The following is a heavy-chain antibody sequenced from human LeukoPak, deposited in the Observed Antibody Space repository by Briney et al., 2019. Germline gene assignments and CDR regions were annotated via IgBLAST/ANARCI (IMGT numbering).Heavy chain of an antibody. Sequence: GGSLRLSCAASGFTFSSYWMHWVRQAPGKGLVWVSRINSDGSSTSYADSVKGRFTISRDNAKNTLYLQMNSLRAEDTAVYYCARQSYYYDSSGYYDYFDYWGQGTLVTVSS. J-gene: IGHJ4*02. V-gene: IGHV3-74*01. CDR1: GFTFSSYW. D-gene: IGHD3-22*01. CDR2: INSDGSST. CDR3: ARQSYYYDSSGYYDYFDY.